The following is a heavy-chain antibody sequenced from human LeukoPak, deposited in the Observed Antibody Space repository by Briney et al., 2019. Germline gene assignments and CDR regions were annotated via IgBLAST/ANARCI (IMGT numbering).Heavy chain of an antibody. J-gene: IGHJ4*02. Sequence: QPGGSLRLSCSASGFTFTSSGMSWVRQAPGKGLEGVSAISGSGGSTYYADSVRGRLTISRDNSKNTLYLQMNSLRAEDTAVYYCAKQSYSNSWNNFDYWGQGTLVTASS. CDR1: GFTFTSSG. V-gene: IGHV3-23*01. CDR2: ISGSGGST. CDR3: AKQSYSNSWNNFDY. D-gene: IGHD6-13*01.